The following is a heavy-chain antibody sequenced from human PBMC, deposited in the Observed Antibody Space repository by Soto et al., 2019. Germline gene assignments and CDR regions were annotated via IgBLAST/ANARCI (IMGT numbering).Heavy chain of an antibody. V-gene: IGHV4-31*03. CDR2: IYYSGST. CDR1: GDSISSGGYY. CDR3: ARDKITGLFDY. Sequence: SETLSLTCTVSGDSISSGGYYWSWIRQHSGKGLEWIGYIYYSGSTYYNPSLKSRLTISVDTSKTQFSLRLSSVTAADTAVYYCARDKITGLFDYWGQGTLVTVSS. D-gene: IGHD2-8*02. J-gene: IGHJ4*02.